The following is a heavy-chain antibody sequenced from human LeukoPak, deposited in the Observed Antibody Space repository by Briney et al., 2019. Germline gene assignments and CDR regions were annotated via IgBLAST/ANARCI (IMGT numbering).Heavy chain of an antibody. D-gene: IGHD3-22*01. CDR2: TSSGGDYT. V-gene: IGHV3-23*01. CDR3: AKDRPNYYESNGHYYRRDGDS. J-gene: IGHJ5*01. CDR1: GFTFSIYA. Sequence: GGSLRLSCAASGFTFSIYAMSWVRQAPGKGLEWVSSTSSGGDYTYYAGSVKGRSTISRDNSKNTLYLQMNSLRAEDTATYYCAKDRPNYYESNGHYYRRDGDSWGQGTLVTVSS.